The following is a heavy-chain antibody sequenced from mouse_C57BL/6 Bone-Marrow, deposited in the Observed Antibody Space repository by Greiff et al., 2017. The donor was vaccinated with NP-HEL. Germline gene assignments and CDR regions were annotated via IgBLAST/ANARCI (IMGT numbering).Heavy chain of an antibody. CDR2: ISYDGSN. D-gene: IGHD1-1*01. V-gene: IGHV3-6*01. CDR3: AREATTVVAYWYFDV. J-gene: IGHJ1*03. CDR1: GYSITSGYY. Sequence: EVQLQESGPGLVKPSQSLSLTCSVTGYSITSGYYWNWIRQFPGNNLEWMGYISYDGSNNYNPSLKNRISITRDTSKNQFFLKLNSVTTEDTATYYCAREATTVVAYWYFDVWGTGTTVTVSS.